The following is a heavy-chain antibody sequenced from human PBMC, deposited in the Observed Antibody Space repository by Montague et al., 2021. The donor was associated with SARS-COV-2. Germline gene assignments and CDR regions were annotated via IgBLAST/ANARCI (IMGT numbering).Heavy chain of an antibody. CDR2: MRNDGSKE. J-gene: IGHJ4*02. Sequence: SLSLSWAASGFTFSSHGMNWVRQAPGKGLEWVAVMRNDGSKENYADSVKGRFTISRDNSEHMLYLQLNSLRAEDTAVYYCARDNYSRTSGTLDFWGRGTLVTVSS. CDR1: GFTFSSHG. V-gene: IGHV3-33*01. D-gene: IGHD6-13*01. CDR3: ARDNYSRTSGTLDF.